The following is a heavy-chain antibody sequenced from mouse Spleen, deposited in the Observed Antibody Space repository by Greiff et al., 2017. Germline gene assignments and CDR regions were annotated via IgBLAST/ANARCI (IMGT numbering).Heavy chain of an antibody. CDR1: GFTFSSYA. V-gene: IGHV5-9-3*01. J-gene: IGHJ1*01. CDR3: ARRGYYYGSSGYFDV. D-gene: IGHD1-1*01. CDR2: ISSGGGNT. Sequence: EVQLVESGGGLVKLGGSLKLSCAASGFTFSSYAMSWVRQTPEKRLEWVATISSGGGNTYYQDSVKGRFTISRDNAKNTLYLQMSSLKSEDTAMYYCARRGYYYGSSGYFDVWGAGTTVTVSS.